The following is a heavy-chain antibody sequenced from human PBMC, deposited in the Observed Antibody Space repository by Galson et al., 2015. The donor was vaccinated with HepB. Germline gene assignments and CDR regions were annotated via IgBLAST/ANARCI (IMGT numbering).Heavy chain of an antibody. Sequence: SLRLSCAASGFTFSSYWMHWVRQAPGKGLVWVSRINSDGSSTSYADSVKGRFTISGDNAKNTLYLQMNSLRAEDTAVYYCARVAALDDAFDIWGQGTMVTVSS. J-gene: IGHJ3*02. CDR3: ARVAALDDAFDI. D-gene: IGHD6-6*01. CDR2: INSDGSST. V-gene: IGHV3-74*01. CDR1: GFTFSSYW.